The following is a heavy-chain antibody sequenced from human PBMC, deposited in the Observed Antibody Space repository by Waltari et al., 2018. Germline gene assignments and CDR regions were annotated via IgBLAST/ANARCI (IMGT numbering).Heavy chain of an antibody. CDR1: GYTFTGYY. CDR2: INPIFGTA. J-gene: IGHJ4*02. Sequence: QVQLVQSGAEVKKPGASVKVSCKASGYTFTGYYMHWVRQAPGQGLEWMGRINPIFGTANYAQKFQGRVTITADESTSTAYMELSSLRSEDTAVYYCARDVRQQLVLDYWGQGTLVTVSS. D-gene: IGHD6-13*01. V-gene: IGHV1-69*01. CDR3: ARDVRQQLVLDY.